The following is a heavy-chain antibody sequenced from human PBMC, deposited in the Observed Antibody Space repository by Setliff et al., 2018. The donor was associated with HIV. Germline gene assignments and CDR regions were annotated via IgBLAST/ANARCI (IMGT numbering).Heavy chain of an antibody. CDR3: ARDGGGGWKGAITMIAHRVSCPKY. CDR2: IIPIFGTA. Sequence: ASVKVSCKASGGTFSSYAISWVRQAPGQGLEWMGGIIPIFGTANYARKFQGRVTITADESTSTAYMELSSLRSDDSAVYYCARDGGGGWKGAITMIAHRVSCPKYWGQGTLVTVSS. CDR1: GGTFSSYA. J-gene: IGHJ4*02. V-gene: IGHV1-69*13. D-gene: IGHD3-22*01.